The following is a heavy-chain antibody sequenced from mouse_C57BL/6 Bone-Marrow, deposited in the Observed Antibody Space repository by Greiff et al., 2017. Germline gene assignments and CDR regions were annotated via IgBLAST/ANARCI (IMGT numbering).Heavy chain of an antibody. D-gene: IGHD4-1*01. V-gene: IGHV1-69*01. CDR3: ARDWDGVDY. Sequence: QVQLQQPGAELVMPGASVKLSCKASGYTFTSYWMHWVKQRPGQGLEWIGEIDPSDSYTNYNQKFKGKSTLTVDKSSRTAYMQLSSLTSEDSAVYYCARDWDGVDYWGQGTTLTVSS. CDR1: GYTFTSYW. CDR2: IDPSDSYT. J-gene: IGHJ2*01.